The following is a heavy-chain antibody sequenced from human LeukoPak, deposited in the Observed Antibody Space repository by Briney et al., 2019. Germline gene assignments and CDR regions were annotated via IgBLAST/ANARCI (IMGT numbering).Heavy chain of an antibody. D-gene: IGHD3-22*01. CDR3: AREVSEGFDF. V-gene: IGHV3-74*01. Sequence: GGSLRLSCVASGFSLSGYWMYWVRQAPGKGLMYISRNNGDGSTTNYADVVKGPFTMSRDNVKNTLYLQMNSLRVEDTAVYYCAREVSEGFDFWGQGTLVTVSS. J-gene: IGHJ4*02. CDR1: GFSLSGYW. CDR2: NNGDGSTT.